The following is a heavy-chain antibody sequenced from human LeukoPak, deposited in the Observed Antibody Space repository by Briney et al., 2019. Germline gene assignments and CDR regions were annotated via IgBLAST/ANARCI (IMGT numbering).Heavy chain of an antibody. J-gene: IGHJ4*02. CDR1: GYTFTGYY. CDR3: ARDLVFVVTKATDY. CDR2: INPNSGGT. D-gene: IGHD2-21*02. V-gene: IGHV1-2*06. Sequence: ASVKVSCKASGYTFTGYYMHWVRQAPGQGLEWMGRINPNSGGTNYAQKFQGRVTMTRDTSISTAYMELSRLRSDDTAVYYCARDLVFVVTKATDYWGQGTLVTVSS.